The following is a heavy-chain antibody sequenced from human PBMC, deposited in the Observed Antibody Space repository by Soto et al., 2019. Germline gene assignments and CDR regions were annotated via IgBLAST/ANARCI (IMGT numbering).Heavy chain of an antibody. CDR3: AKFDRMIVVVSASDY. CDR2: ISYDGSNK. J-gene: IGHJ4*02. CDR1: QFSSRRSG. V-gene: IGHV3-30*18. D-gene: IGHD3-22*01. Sequence: GGYLRLYSTAPQFSSRRSGMHSVRQAPGKGLEWVAVISYDGSNKYYADSVKGRFTISRDNSKNTLYLQMNSLRAEDTAVYYCAKFDRMIVVVSASDYWGQGT.